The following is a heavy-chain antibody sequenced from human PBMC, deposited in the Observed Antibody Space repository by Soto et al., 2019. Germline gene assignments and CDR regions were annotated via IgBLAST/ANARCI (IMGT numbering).Heavy chain of an antibody. Sequence: PGGSLRLSCGASGFTFSSYAISWVRQAPGQGLEWMGGIIPIFGTANYAQKFQGRVTITADESTSTAYMELSSLRSEDTAVYYCARHTSGSWYYGMDVWGQGTTVTVSS. CDR2: IIPIFGTA. CDR3: ARHTSGSWYYGMDV. J-gene: IGHJ6*02. CDR1: GFTFSSYA. D-gene: IGHD6-13*01. V-gene: IGHV1-69*01.